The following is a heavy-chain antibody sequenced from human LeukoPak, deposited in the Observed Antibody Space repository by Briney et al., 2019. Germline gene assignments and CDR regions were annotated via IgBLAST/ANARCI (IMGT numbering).Heavy chain of an antibody. CDR3: ARDPSGGDY. CDR1: GFTFSSYG. CDR2: ILSDGSKE. J-gene: IGHJ4*02. V-gene: IGHV3-33*01. D-gene: IGHD3-10*01. Sequence: GGSLRLSCAASGFTFSSYGMHWVRQAPGKGLEWVAVILSDGSKEFYTDSVKGRFTISRDNSKNTLYLQMNSLRAEDTAVYYCARDPSGGDYWGQGTLVTVSS.